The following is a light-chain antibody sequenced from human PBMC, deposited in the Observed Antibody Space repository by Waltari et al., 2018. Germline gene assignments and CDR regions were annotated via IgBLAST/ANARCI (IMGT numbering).Light chain of an antibody. Sequence: DIQMTQSPSTLSASVGDRVTITCRASQSISTWLAWYQQKPGKAPKLRIYKASTLESGVPSRFSGSGSGTEFTLTISSLQPDDFAIYYCQQYNIFSWTFGQGTKVEIK. CDR1: QSISTW. CDR2: KAS. CDR3: QQYNIFSWT. J-gene: IGKJ1*01. V-gene: IGKV1-5*03.